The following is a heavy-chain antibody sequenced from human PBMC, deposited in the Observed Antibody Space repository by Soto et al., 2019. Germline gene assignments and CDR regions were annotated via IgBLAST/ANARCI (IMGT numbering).Heavy chain of an antibody. CDR1: GFVFSDYA. D-gene: IGHD2-21*01. J-gene: IGHJ4*02. V-gene: IGHV3-23*01. CDR2: ISAGGDT. CDR3: ANVPIWCGGSSCYTEGFDS. Sequence: LRLSCVASGFVFSDYAMSWVRQAPGKGLEWVSAISAGGDTYYADSVKGRFTVSRANSKNTLYLQMNSLRAKDTAIYYCANVPIWCGGSSCYTEGFDSWGQGTLVTVSS.